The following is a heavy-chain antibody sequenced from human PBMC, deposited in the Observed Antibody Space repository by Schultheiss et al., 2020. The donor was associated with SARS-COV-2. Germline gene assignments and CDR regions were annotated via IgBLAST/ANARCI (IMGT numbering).Heavy chain of an antibody. CDR3: ARRIMITFGGVIAPDYYYYGMDV. D-gene: IGHD3-16*02. CDR2: IYYSGST. CDR1: GGSISSGGYY. Sequence: SETLSLTCTVSGGSISSGGYYWSWIRQHPGKGLEWIGYIYYSGSTYYNPSLKSRVTISVDTSKNQFSLKLSSVTAADTAVYYCARRIMITFGGVIAPDYYYYGMDVWGQGTTVTVSS. V-gene: IGHV4-31*03. J-gene: IGHJ6*02.